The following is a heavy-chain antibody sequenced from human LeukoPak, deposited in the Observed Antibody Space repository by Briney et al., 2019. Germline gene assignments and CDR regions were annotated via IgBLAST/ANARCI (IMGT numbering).Heavy chain of an antibody. Sequence: GGSLRLSCAASGFTFSNAWMSWVRQAPGKGLEWVSVIYSGGSTYYADSVKGRFTISRDNSKNTLYLQMNSLRAEDTAVYYCARFQAAAGTLWGQGTLVTVSS. D-gene: IGHD6-13*01. J-gene: IGHJ4*02. CDR1: GFTFSNAW. CDR3: ARFQAAAGTL. V-gene: IGHV3-53*01. CDR2: IYSGGST.